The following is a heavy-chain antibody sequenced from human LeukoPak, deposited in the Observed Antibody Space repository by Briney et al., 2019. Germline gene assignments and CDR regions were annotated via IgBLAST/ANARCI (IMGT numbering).Heavy chain of an antibody. Sequence: SVKVSXKASGGTFSSYAISWVRQAPGQGLEWMGRIIPIFGTANYAQKFQGRVTITTDESTSTAYMELSSLRSEDTAVYYCARGPYNPDDSSGPGHAFDIWGQGTMVTVSS. CDR2: IIPIFGTA. J-gene: IGHJ3*02. CDR3: ARGPYNPDDSSGPGHAFDI. CDR1: GGTFSSYA. V-gene: IGHV1-69*05. D-gene: IGHD3-22*01.